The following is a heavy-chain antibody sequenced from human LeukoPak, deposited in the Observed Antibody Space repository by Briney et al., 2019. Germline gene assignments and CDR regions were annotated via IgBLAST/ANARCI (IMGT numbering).Heavy chain of an antibody. CDR1: GGSISSYY. D-gene: IGHD6-19*01. J-gene: IGHJ4*02. Sequence: SETLSLTCTVSGGSISSYYWSWIRQPPGKGLEWIGYIYYSGSTNYNPSLKSRVTISVDTSKNQFPLKLSSVTAADTAVYYCARAAGQWLVDYWGQGTLVTVSS. CDR3: ARAAGQWLVDY. CDR2: IYYSGST. V-gene: IGHV4-59*01.